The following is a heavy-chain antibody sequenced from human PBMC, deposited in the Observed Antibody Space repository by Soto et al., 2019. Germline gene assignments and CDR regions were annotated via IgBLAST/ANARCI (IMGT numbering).Heavy chain of an antibody. CDR2: ISSSSSYI. Sequence: GKGLEWVSSISSSSSYIYYADSVKGRFTISRDNAKNSLYLQMNSLRAEDTAVYYCARDRSETNYDFWSGYYRVYGMDVWGQGTTVTVSS. CDR3: ARDRSETNYDFWSGYYRVYGMDV. D-gene: IGHD3-3*01. V-gene: IGHV3-21*01. J-gene: IGHJ6*02.